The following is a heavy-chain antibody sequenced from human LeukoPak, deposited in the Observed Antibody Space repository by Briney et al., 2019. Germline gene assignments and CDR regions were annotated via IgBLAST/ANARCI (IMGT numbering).Heavy chain of an antibody. Sequence: SETLSLTCAVYGGSFSGYYWSWIRQPPGKGLEWIGEINHSGSTNYNPSLKSRVTISVDTSKNPFSLKLSSVTAADTAVYYCARGRGSSWLYYFDYWGQGTLVTVSS. CDR3: ARGRGSSWLYYFDY. V-gene: IGHV4-34*01. D-gene: IGHD6-13*01. CDR2: INHSGST. J-gene: IGHJ4*02. CDR1: GGSFSGYY.